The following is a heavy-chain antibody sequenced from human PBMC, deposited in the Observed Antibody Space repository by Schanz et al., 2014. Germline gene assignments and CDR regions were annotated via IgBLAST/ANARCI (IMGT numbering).Heavy chain of an antibody. V-gene: IGHV1-18*01. CDR1: GYTFISYG. CDR2: ISGSNGNT. J-gene: IGHJ5*02. D-gene: IGHD2-2*01. Sequence: QVQLVQSGAEVRKPGASVKVSCKASGYTFISYGISWVRQAPGQGLEWLGWISGSNGNTNYTQKFQGRVTITADRSTSTAYMELSSLRSDDTAVYYCARDRRRYCSTASCLHDNWFDPWGQGTLVIVSS. CDR3: ARDRRRYCSTASCLHDNWFDP.